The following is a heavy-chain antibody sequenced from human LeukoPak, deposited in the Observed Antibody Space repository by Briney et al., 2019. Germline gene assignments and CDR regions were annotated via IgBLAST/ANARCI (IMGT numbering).Heavy chain of an antibody. CDR2: IYYSGST. CDR1: GGSISSGDYC. J-gene: IGHJ4*02. CDR3: AREGEMAFFDY. D-gene: IGHD5-24*01. V-gene: IGHV4-30-4*01. Sequence: SQTLSLTCTVSGGSISSGDYCWSWIRQPPGKGLEWIGYIYYSGSTYYNPSLKSRVTISVDTSKNQFSLKLSSVTAADTAVYYCAREGEMAFFDYWGQGTLVTVSS.